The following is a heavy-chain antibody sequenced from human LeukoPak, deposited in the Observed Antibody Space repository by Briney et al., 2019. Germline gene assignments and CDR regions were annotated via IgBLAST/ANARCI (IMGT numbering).Heavy chain of an antibody. Sequence: PGGSLRLSCAASGFTFSSYWMSWIRQPPGKGLEWIGEINHSGSTNYNPSLKSRVTISVDTSKNQFSLKLSSVTAADTAVYYCARGRKARYSTSVDYWGQGTLVTVSS. CDR1: GFTFSSYW. CDR2: INHSGST. V-gene: IGHV4-34*01. CDR3: ARGRKARYSTSVDY. J-gene: IGHJ4*02. D-gene: IGHD2-2*01.